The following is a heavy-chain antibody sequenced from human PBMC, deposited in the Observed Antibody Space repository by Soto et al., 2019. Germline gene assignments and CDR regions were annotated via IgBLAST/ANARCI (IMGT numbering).Heavy chain of an antibody. CDR1: GFTFSSYG. CDR2: IWYDGSNE. V-gene: IGHV3-33*01. Sequence: QVQLVESGGGVVQPGRSLRLSCAASGFTFSSYGMHWVRQAPGKGLEWVALIWYDGSNEYYVDSVKGRFTISRDNSKNTLFLQMNSLRAEDTAMYYCAREEYGSGTGYRHHWGQGTLVTVSS. CDR3: AREEYGSGTGYRHH. J-gene: IGHJ1*01. D-gene: IGHD6-19*01.